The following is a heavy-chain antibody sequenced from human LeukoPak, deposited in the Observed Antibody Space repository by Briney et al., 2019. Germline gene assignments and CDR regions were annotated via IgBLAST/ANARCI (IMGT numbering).Heavy chain of an antibody. Sequence: GGSLRVSCAASGFTFSSYAMTWVRQAPGKGLEWVSTITTTGGSTYYADSVKGRFTISRDNSKNTLYLQMNSLRAEDTAVYYCSKSSGFHDYWGQGTLVTVSS. D-gene: IGHD3-10*01. V-gene: IGHV3-23*01. CDR2: ITTTGGST. J-gene: IGHJ4*02. CDR1: GFTFSSYA. CDR3: SKSSGFHDY.